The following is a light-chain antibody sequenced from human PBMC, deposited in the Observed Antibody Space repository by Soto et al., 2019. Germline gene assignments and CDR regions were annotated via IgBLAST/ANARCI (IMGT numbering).Light chain of an antibody. CDR1: SSNIGAGYD. J-gene: IGLJ3*02. CDR2: GNS. Sequence: QSVLTRPPSVSGAPGQRVTISCTGSSSNIGAGYDVHWYQQLPGTAPKLLIYGNSNRPSGVPDRFSGSKSGTSASLAITGLQAEDEADYYCAAWDDSLMGVFGGGTKVTVL. V-gene: IGLV1-40*01. CDR3: AAWDDSLMGV.